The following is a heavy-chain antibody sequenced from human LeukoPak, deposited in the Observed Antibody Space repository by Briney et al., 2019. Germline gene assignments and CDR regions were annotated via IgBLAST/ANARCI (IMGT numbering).Heavy chain of an antibody. J-gene: IGHJ5*02. CDR1: GFTFSSYW. Sequence: PGGSLRLSCAASGFTFSSYWMSWVRQAPGKGLEWVANIKQDGSEKYYVDSVKGRFTISRDNAKNSLYLQMNSLRAEDTAVYYCAKQRSLVAAAAANHWGQGTLVTVSS. CDR2: IKQDGSEK. CDR3: AKQRSLVAAAAANH. D-gene: IGHD2-15*01. V-gene: IGHV3-7*03.